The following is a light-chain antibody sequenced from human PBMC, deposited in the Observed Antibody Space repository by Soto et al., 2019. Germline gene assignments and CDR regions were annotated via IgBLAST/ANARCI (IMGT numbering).Light chain of an antibody. V-gene: IGKV3-11*01. CDR2: DAT. CDR1: QSVSSS. J-gene: IGKJ5*01. CDR3: QQRSNWPYSIT. Sequence: EIVLTQSPATLSLSPGERATLSCRASQSVSSSLAWYQQRPGQAPRLLIYDATNRATGVPARFSGSGSGTDFTLTINSLEPEDFAVYYCQQRSNWPYSITFGHGTRLEIK.